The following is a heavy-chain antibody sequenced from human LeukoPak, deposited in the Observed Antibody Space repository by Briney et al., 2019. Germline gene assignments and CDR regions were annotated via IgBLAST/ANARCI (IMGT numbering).Heavy chain of an antibody. CDR2: MNPNSGNT. CDR3: ARDLYFYYYYYGMDV. D-gene: IGHD2-8*01. CDR1: GYTFTSYD. Sequence: ASVKVSCKASGYTFTSYDINWVRQATGQGREWMGWMNPNSGNTGYAQKFQGRVTMTRNTSISTAYMELSSLRSEDTAVYYCARDLYFYYYYYGMDVWGQGTTVTVSS. V-gene: IGHV1-8*01. J-gene: IGHJ6*02.